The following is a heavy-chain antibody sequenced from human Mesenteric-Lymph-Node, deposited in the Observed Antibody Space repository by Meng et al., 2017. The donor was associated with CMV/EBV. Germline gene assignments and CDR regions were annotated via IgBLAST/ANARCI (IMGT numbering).Heavy chain of an antibody. V-gene: IGHV1-2*02. CDR3: ARDEGYCSSTSCYLFDY. CDR1: GYTFTGYY. D-gene: IGHD2-2*01. J-gene: IGHJ4*02. CDR2: INPNSGGT. Sequence: ASVKVSCKASGYTFTGYYMHWVRQAPGQGLEWMGWINPNSGGTNYAQKFQGRVTMTRDTSISTAYMELSRLRSDDTAVYYCARDEGYCSSTSCYLFDYWGQGTLVTVSS.